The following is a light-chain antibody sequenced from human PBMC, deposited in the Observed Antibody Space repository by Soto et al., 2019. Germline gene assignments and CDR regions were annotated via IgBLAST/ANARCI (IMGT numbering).Light chain of an antibody. CDR2: KAS. Sequence: DIQMTQSPSTLSASVGDRVTITCRASQSISNWLAWYQQKLGKAPKLLIYKASNLETGVPSRFSGSGSGTEFTLPIRSLQPDDFAIYYCQQYGDYPRTFGQGTKVAIK. J-gene: IGKJ1*01. CDR1: QSISNW. CDR3: QQYGDYPRT. V-gene: IGKV1-5*03.